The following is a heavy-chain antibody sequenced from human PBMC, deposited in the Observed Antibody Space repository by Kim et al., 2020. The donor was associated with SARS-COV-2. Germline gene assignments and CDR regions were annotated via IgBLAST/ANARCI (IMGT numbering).Heavy chain of an antibody. CDR2: ISGYSDSVT. D-gene: IGHD2-2*01. Sequence: GGSLRRSCAASGFTFNNSPMTLVRQAPGKGLQCVSSISGYSDSVTFYTDSVKGRFTISIDNSRNTLYLHINNLRAEDTAIYFCTRGAMSQFQDSGGQGTLVTVSS. CDR3: TRGAMSQFQDS. J-gene: IGHJ4*02. V-gene: IGHV3-23*01. CDR1: GFTFNNSP.